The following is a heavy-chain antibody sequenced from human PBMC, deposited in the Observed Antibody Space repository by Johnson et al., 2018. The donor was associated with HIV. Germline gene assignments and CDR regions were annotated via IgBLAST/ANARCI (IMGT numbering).Heavy chain of an antibody. Sequence: EVQLVESGGGLVQPGGSLRLSCEVSGFTFSNFAMSWVRQAPGKGLEWVSVISGAGGSTYYADSVKGRFTIARDNSNNTLYLQMNSLRAEDTAVYYCARDGRDGYNYRWLCGAFDIWGQGTMVTVSS. CDR3: ARDGRDGYNYRWLCGAFDI. V-gene: IGHV3-23*04. CDR2: ISGAGGST. J-gene: IGHJ3*02. CDR1: GFTFSNFA. D-gene: IGHD5-24*01.